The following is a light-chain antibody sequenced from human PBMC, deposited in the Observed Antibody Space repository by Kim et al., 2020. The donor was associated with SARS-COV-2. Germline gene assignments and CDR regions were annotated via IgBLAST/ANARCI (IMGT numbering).Light chain of an antibody. CDR1: QSISSY. V-gene: IGKV1-39*01. CDR3: QQSYSTPVT. Sequence: ASVGDRVTSTCRASQSISSYLNWYQQKPGKAPKLLIYAASSLQSGVPSRFSGSGSGTDFTLTISSLQPEDFATYYCQQSYSTPVTFGQGTRLEIK. CDR2: AAS. J-gene: IGKJ5*01.